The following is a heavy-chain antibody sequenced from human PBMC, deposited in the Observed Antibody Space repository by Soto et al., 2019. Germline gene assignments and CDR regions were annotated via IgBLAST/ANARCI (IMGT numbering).Heavy chain of an antibody. D-gene: IGHD6-19*01. CDR2: INGDGSYI. CDR1: GFTFSSYW. CDR3: ARCTPVARISGFDD. J-gene: IGHJ4*02. V-gene: IGHV3-74*01. Sequence: GGSLSLTCAASGFTFSSYWMHWVRQAPGKGLVWVARINGDGSYIDYADSVKGRFTISRDNAKSTLYLQMKSLRAEDTALYYCARCTPVARISGFDDWGQGTLVTVSS.